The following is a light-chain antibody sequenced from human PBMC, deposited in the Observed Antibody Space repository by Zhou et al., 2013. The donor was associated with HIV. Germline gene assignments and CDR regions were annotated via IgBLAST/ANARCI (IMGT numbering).Light chain of an antibody. CDR1: QSVNSGS. V-gene: IGKV3-20*01. Sequence: DIVLTQSPGTLSLSPGDRATLSCRASQSVNSGSLAWYQQIPHQAPRLLIYGASSRATGIPDRFSGSGSETDFTLTISRLEPEDFAVYYCQQYGRSPLYSFGQGTKVEIK. CDR2: GAS. J-gene: IGKJ2*03. CDR3: QQYGRSPLYS.